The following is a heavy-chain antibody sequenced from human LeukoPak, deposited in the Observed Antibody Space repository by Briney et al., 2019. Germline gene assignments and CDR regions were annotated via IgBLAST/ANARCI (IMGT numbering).Heavy chain of an antibody. Sequence: GGSLRLSCAASGFTFRNAWMSWVRQAPGKGLEWVGRIKSKTDGGTTDYAAPVKGRFTISRDDSKNTLYLQMNSLKTEDTAVYYCTTLWGEYYYDSSGYYPLDYWGQGTLVTVSS. CDR3: TTLWGEYYYDSSGYYPLDY. CDR2: IKSKTDGGTT. J-gene: IGHJ4*02. CDR1: GFTFRNAW. V-gene: IGHV3-15*01. D-gene: IGHD3-22*01.